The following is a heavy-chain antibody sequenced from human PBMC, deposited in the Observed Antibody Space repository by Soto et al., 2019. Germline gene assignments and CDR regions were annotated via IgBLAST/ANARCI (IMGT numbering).Heavy chain of an antibody. CDR3: ARRKERSGPHYFDY. Sequence: ASVKVSCKASGYTFTTYDIYWMRQATGQGLEWMGWMNPYSGNTGYAQKFQGRVIVTRNTSISTVYMEMSGLRLDDTAVYYCARRKERSGPHYFDYWGQGSQVTVSS. CDR1: GYTFTTYD. V-gene: IGHV1-8*01. J-gene: IGHJ4*02. CDR2: MNPYSGNT. D-gene: IGHD6-25*01.